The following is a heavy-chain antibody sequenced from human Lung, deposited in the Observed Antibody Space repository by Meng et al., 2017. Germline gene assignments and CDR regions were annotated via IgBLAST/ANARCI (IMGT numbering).Heavy chain of an antibody. Sequence: VQLGQSGAEVKKPGASVKVSCKASGSTFPDYWLHWVRRAPGQGLEWMGRINPKSGDTHYAQRFQGRVTMTGDTSISTAYMELSGLRSDDTAMYYCARDEDISAAGKLFGDYWGQGTLVTVSS. CDR3: ARDEDISAAGKLFGDY. CDR1: GSTFPDYW. CDR2: INPKSGDT. D-gene: IGHD6-13*01. J-gene: IGHJ4*02. V-gene: IGHV1-2*06.